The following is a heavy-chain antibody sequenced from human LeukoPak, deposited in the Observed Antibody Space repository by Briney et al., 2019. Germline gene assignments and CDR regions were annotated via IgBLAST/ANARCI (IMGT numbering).Heavy chain of an antibody. J-gene: IGHJ4*02. Sequence: SGTLSLTCAVSGGSISSSNWWSWVRQPPGKGLEWIGEIYHSGSTNYNPSLKSRVTISVDTSKNQFSLKLSSVTAADTAVYYCARDRYYYDSSGYSLFDYWGQGTLSPSPQ. CDR1: GGSISSSNW. D-gene: IGHD3-22*01. CDR2: IYHSGST. V-gene: IGHV4-4*02. CDR3: ARDRYYYDSSGYSLFDY.